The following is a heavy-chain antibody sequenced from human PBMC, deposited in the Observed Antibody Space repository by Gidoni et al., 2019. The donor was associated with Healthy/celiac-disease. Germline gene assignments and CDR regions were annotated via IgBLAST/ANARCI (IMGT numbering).Heavy chain of an antibody. Sequence: QVQLQQWGAGLLKPAETLSLTCAVYGGSFSGYYWSWIRQPPGKGLEWIGEINHSGSTNYNPSLKSRVTISVDTSKNQFSLKLSSVTAADTAVYYCARKYYDFWSGSEPTPFDYWGQGTLVTVSS. D-gene: IGHD3-3*01. V-gene: IGHV4-34*01. CDR3: ARKYYDFWSGSEPTPFDY. CDR1: GGSFSGYY. J-gene: IGHJ4*02. CDR2: INHSGST.